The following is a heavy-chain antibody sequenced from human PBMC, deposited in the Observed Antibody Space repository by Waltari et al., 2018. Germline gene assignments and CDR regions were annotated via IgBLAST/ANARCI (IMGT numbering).Heavy chain of an antibody. V-gene: IGHV4-34*01. CDR3: ARERLGAGGGSCYSDY. D-gene: IGHD2-15*01. Sequence: QVQLQQWGAGLLKPSETLSLTCAVYGGSFSGYYWSWIRQPPGKGLEWIGEINHSGSTNYNPSLKSRVTISVDTSKNQFSLKLSSVTAADTAVYYCARERLGAGGGSCYSDYWGQGTLVTVSS. CDR2: INHSGST. J-gene: IGHJ4*02. CDR1: GGSFSGYY.